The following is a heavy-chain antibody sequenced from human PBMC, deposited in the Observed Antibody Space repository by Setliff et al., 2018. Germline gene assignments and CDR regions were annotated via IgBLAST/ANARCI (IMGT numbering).Heavy chain of an antibody. Sequence: SETLSLTCTVSDDSISSRRYYWGWFRQPAGKELEWIGQIYTSWSTNYNPSLKSRVTISLDTSKNQFSLNLTSVTAADTAVYYCARATSGWYSAYYYYMDVWGKGTTVTVS. D-gene: IGHD6-19*01. V-gene: IGHV4-61*09. CDR2: IYTSWST. J-gene: IGHJ6*03. CDR3: ARATSGWYSAYYYYMDV. CDR1: DDSISSRRYY.